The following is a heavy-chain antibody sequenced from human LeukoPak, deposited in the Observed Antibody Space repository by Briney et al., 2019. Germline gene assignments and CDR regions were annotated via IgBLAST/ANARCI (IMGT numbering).Heavy chain of an antibody. CDR3: ARHLPMGTDLYYDILTGYYLSPSYYFDY. V-gene: IGHV4-39*01. Sequence: SETLSLTCTVSGGSISNSSYYWGWIRQPPGKGLEWIGSIYYSGSTYYNPSLKSRVTISVDTSKNQFSLKLSSVTAADTAVYYCARHLPMGTDLYYDILTGYYLSPSYYFDYWGQGTLVTVSS. D-gene: IGHD3-9*01. J-gene: IGHJ4*02. CDR1: GGSISNSSYY. CDR2: IYYSGST.